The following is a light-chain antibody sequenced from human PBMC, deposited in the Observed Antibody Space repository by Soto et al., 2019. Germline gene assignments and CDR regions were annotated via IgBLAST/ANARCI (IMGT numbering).Light chain of an antibody. CDR1: QSVLYSSSNKNY. CDR3: QQYYSIPWT. Sequence: DIVMTQSPDSLAVSLGERATINCKSSQSVLYSSSNKNYLAWYQQKLGQPPELLIYWASTRESGVPDRFSGSGSGTDFSLTISSLQAEDVAVYFCQQYYSIPWTFGQGTKVDIK. V-gene: IGKV4-1*01. CDR2: WAS. J-gene: IGKJ1*01.